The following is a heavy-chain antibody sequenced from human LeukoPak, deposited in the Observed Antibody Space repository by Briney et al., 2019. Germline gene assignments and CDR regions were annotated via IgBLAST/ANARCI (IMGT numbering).Heavy chain of an antibody. CDR1: GGSFSGYY. D-gene: IGHD6-6*01. Sequence: SETLSLTRAVYGGSFSGYYWSWIRQPPGKGLEWIGEINHSGSTNYNPSLKSRVTISVDTSKNQFSLKLSSVTAADTAVYYCAREAARPSYYYYYYMDVWGKGTTVTVSS. J-gene: IGHJ6*03. V-gene: IGHV4-34*01. CDR2: INHSGST. CDR3: AREAARPSYYYYYYMDV.